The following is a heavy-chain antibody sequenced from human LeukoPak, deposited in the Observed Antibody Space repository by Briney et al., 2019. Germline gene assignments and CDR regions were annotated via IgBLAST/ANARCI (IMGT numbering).Heavy chain of an antibody. J-gene: IGHJ4*02. V-gene: IGHV3-66*02. CDR2: IYSGRST. CDR3: ARDGGVPVDY. D-gene: IGHD3-16*01. Sequence: GGSLRLSCAASGCTVSSNYMSWVRQAPGKGLEWVSVIYSGRSTYYADSVKGLFTISRDNSKNTLYLQMNSLRAEDTAVYYCARDGGVPVDYWGQGTLVTVSS. CDR1: GCTVSSNY.